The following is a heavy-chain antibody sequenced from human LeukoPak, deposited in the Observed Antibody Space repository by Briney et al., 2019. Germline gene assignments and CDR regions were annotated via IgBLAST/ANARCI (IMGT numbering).Heavy chain of an antibody. CDR3: ARTHFDSLGWFDH. CDR2: INYSGST. Sequence: SETLSLTCTVSGGSIRSSNFYWGWIRQPPGTGLEWLGNINYSGSTYYNPSVKSRVTLSVDVSKNRFSLNLTSVTAADTALYFCARTHFDSLGWFDHWGQGIQVIVSS. D-gene: IGHD3-9*01. J-gene: IGHJ5*02. CDR1: GGSIRSSNFY. V-gene: IGHV4-39*07.